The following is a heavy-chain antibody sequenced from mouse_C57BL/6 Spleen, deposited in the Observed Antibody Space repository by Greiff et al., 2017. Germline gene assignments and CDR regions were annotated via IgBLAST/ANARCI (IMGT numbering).Heavy chain of an antibody. CDR1: GYTFTDSY. D-gene: IGHD3-3*01. J-gene: IGHJ4*01. Sequence: VQLQQSGPELVKPGASVKMSCKASGYTFTDSYMHWVKQSHGKSLEWIGYINPNNGGTSYNQTFKGKATLTVNKSSSTAYMELRSLTSEDSAVYYCASSATADYYAMDYWGQGTSVTVSS. V-gene: IGHV1-22*01. CDR3: ASSATADYYAMDY. CDR2: INPNNGGT.